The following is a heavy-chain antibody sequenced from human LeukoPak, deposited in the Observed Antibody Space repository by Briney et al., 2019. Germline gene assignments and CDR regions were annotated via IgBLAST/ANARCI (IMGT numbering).Heavy chain of an antibody. J-gene: IGHJ5*02. CDR3: ARDPKWLWLLDVWFDP. V-gene: IGHV3-7*01. CDR1: GFTFSRYW. Sequence: GGSLRLSCTASGFTFSRYWMTWVRQAPGKGLEWVANIKQDGSEKYYVGSVKGRFTISRDNAKNSLYLQMNSLRAEDTAVYYCARDPKWLWLLDVWFDPWGQGTLVTVSS. D-gene: IGHD5-18*01. CDR2: IKQDGSEK.